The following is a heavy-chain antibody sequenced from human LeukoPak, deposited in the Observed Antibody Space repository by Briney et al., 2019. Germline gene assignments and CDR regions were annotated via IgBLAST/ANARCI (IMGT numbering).Heavy chain of an antibody. V-gene: IGHV4-61*02. Sequence: SETLSFACTVSGGSISSGSYYWSWIRQPAGKGLQWIERTYTSGSTNYNPSLKSRVTISVDTSKNQFSLKLSSVTAADTAVYYCARGSTLKILTGYPWAFDIWGQGTMVTVSS. CDR1: GGSISSGSYY. D-gene: IGHD3-9*01. J-gene: IGHJ3*02. CDR3: ARGSTLKILTGYPWAFDI. CDR2: TYTSGST.